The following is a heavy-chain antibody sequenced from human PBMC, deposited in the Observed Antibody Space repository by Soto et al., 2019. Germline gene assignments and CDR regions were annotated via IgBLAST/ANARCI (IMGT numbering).Heavy chain of an antibody. CDR1: GFTFSSYG. V-gene: IGHV3-30*18. J-gene: IGHJ6*02. CDR3: AKGVGMDV. CDR2: ISYDGSNK. Sequence: QVQLVESGGGVVQPGRSLRLSCGASGFTFSSYGMHWVRQAPGKGLEWVAVISYDGSNKYYADSVKGRFTISRDNSKNTLYLQMNSLRAEDTAVYYCAKGVGMDVWGQGTTVTVSS.